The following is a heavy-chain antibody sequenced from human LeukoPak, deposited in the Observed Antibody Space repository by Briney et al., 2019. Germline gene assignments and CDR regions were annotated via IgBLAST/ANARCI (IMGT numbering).Heavy chain of an antibody. V-gene: IGHV4-4*07. Sequence: SETLSLTCTVSGGSTSNYFCTWLRQSAGKGLEWIGLIHTSGRTNYNPSLKSRVSMSADTSKNQFSLKLSSVTAADTAVYYCARDPEGHGYYFDYWGQGALVTVSS. CDR3: ARDPEGHGYYFDY. D-gene: IGHD3-3*01. CDR2: IHTSGRT. CDR1: GGSTSNYF. J-gene: IGHJ4*02.